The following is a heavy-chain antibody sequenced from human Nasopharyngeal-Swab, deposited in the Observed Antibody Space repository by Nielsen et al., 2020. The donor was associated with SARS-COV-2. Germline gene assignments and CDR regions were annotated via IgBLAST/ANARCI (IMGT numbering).Heavy chain of an antibody. J-gene: IGHJ4*02. CDR1: GFTFSSYG. CDR2: IWYDGSNK. D-gene: IGHD6-13*01. V-gene: IGHV3-33*01. CDR3: ARDPDIAAALYFDY. Sequence: GESLKISCAASGFTFSSYGMHWVRQAPGKGLEWVAVIWYDGSNKYYADSVKGRFTISRDNSKNTLYLQMNSLRAEDTAAYYCARDPDIAAALYFDYWGQGTLVTVSS.